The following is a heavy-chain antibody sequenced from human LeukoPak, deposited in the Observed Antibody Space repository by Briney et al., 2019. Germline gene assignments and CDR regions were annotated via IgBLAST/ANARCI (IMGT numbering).Heavy chain of an antibody. CDR2: INHSGST. CDR1: GGSFSGYY. J-gene: IGHJ4*02. CDR3: AGCSSSWLPAAYSDY. D-gene: IGHD6-13*01. V-gene: IGHV4-34*01. Sequence: SETLSLTCAVYGGSFSGYYWSWIRQPPGKGLEWIGEINHSGSTNYNPSLKSRVTISVDTSKNQFSLKLSSVTAADTAVYYCAGCSSSWLPAAYSDYWGQGTLVTVSS.